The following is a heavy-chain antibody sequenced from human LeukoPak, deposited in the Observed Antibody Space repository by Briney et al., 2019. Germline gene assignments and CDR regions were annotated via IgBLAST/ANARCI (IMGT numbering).Heavy chain of an antibody. D-gene: IGHD6-13*01. CDR3: AKVTIAAAGTYFGY. CDR1: GFTFSSYG. J-gene: IGHJ4*02. V-gene: IGHV3-30*02. CDR2: IRYDGSNK. Sequence: PGGSLRLSCAASGFTFSSYGMHWVRQAPGKGLEWVAFIRYDGSNKYYADSVKGRFTISRDNSKNTLYLQMNSLRAEDTAVYYCAKVTIAAAGTYFGYWGQGTLVTVSS.